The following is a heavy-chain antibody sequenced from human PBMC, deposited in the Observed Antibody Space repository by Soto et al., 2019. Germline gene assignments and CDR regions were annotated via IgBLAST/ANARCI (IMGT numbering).Heavy chain of an antibody. CDR1: GFTFSEYD. CDR2: VSKTGLTT. D-gene: IGHD2-15*01. CDR3: AKRSCPGGGCALCDH. Sequence: GVSLRLSCVGSGFTFSEYDMTWVRKAPGKGLEWVSTVSKTGLTTYYADSVKGRFTTSRDNSKHTLSRQMTSLRAEDTALYYCAKRSCPGGGCALCDHWGQGTMVAVSS. V-gene: IGHV3-23*01. J-gene: IGHJ4*01.